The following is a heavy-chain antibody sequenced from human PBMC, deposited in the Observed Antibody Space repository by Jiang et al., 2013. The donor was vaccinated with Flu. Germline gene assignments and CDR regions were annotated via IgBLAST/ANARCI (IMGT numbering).Heavy chain of an antibody. Sequence: QLVESGGGVVQPGRSLRLSCAASGFTFDTYAMHWVRQAPGKGLEWVAVISYDGNREYYADSVKGRFTISRDNSRSTLFLQVNSLRAEDTAVYYCARDMVPAAPHYYYYGMDVWGQGTTVTVSS. CDR3: ARDMVPAAPHYYYYGMDV. CDR1: GFTFDTYA. V-gene: IGHV3-30-3*01. CDR2: ISYDGNRE. J-gene: IGHJ6*02. D-gene: IGHD2-2*01.